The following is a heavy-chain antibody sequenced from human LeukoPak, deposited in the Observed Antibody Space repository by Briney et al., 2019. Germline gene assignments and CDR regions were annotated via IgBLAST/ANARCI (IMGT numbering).Heavy chain of an antibody. J-gene: IGHJ5*02. Sequence: SETLSLTCTVSGGSFSSYYWSWIRQPPGKGLEWIGYIYYSGSTNYNPSLKSRVTISVDTSKNQFSLKLSSVTAADTAVYYCARTVIAAAGTWWFDPWGQGTLVTVSS. V-gene: IGHV4-59*01. CDR1: GGSFSSYY. CDR2: IYYSGST. CDR3: ARTVIAAAGTWWFDP. D-gene: IGHD6-13*01.